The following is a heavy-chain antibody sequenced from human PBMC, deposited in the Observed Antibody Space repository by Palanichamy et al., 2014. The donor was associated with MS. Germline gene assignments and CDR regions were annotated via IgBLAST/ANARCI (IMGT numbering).Heavy chain of an antibody. D-gene: IGHD3-3*01. J-gene: IGHJ4*02. CDR3: VKDPRSYWNGYEYYFDF. V-gene: IGHV3-9*01. Sequence: EVQLVEVWGGLVQPGTSLRLSCTASGLNLEIMPCTGSGRLQGRAWSGSQGISWISGSEGYADSVKGRFTISRDNAKSSLYLQMNSLRNEDTAFYYCVKDPRSYWNGYEYYFDFWGQGTLVTVSS. CDR1: GLNLEIMP. CDR2: ISWISGSE.